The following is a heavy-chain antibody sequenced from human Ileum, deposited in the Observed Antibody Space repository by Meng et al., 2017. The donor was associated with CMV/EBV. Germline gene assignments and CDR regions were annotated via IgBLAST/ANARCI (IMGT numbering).Heavy chain of an antibody. CDR3: ARGGIFRGLDY. CDR2: IYYNGNA. J-gene: IGHJ4*02. D-gene: IGHD3-10*01. CDR1: GDSTDSGDYP. Sequence: VPLQGSGPGLVNPSQTLSLTCSVSGDSTDSGDYPWNWVRQPPGKGLEWIGYIYYNGNAYYNPSLKSQVTISVDTSKNQFSLRLKSVTAADSAVYFCARGGIFRGLDYWGQGTLVTVSS. V-gene: IGHV4-30-4*08.